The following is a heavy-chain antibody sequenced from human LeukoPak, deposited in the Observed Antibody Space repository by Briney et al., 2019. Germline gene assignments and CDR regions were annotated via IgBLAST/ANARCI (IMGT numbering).Heavy chain of an antibody. D-gene: IGHD6-13*01. J-gene: IGHJ4*02. CDR1: GGFISSYY. CDR3: ARAGYSTSWYYPVDY. CDR2: IYYSGST. V-gene: IGHV4-59*01. Sequence: SETLSLTCTVSGGFISSYYWSWIRQPPGKGLEWIGYIYYSGSTNYNPSLKSRVTISVDTSKNQFSLKLSSVTAADTAVYYCARAGYSTSWYYPVDYWGQGTLVTVSS.